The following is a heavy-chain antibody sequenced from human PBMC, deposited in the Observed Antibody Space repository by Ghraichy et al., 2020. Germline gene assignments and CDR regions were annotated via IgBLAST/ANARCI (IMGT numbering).Heavy chain of an antibody. D-gene: IGHD6-25*01. CDR2: IKEDGSEK. J-gene: IGHJ4*02. Sequence: GESLNISCAASGFTFSRYWMSWVRQVPGKGLEWVAIIKEDGSEKYYVDSVKGRFASSRDNAKYSLFLEMNSLRAEDTAIYYCMRAGRPADYWGQGTLVTVSS. CDR1: GFTFSRYW. V-gene: IGHV3-7*04. CDR3: MRAGRPADY.